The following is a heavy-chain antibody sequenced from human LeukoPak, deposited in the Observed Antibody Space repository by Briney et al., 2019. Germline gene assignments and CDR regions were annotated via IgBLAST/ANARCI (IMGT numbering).Heavy chain of an antibody. J-gene: IGHJ6*02. V-gene: IGHV3-23*01. CDR3: ANMGGPAAGPYFYYYGMDV. CDR1: GVTFSSYA. Sequence: GGSLRLSCAASGVTFSSYAMSWVRQAPGKGLEWVSAISGSGGSTYYADSVKGRFTISRDNSKNTLYLQMNSLRAEDTAVYYCANMGGPAAGPYFYYYGMDVWGQGTTVTVSS. CDR2: ISGSGGST. D-gene: IGHD6-13*01.